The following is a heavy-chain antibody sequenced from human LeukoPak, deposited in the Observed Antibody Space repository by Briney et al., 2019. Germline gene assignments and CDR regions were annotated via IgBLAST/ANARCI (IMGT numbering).Heavy chain of an antibody. CDR2: IKQDGSEK. CDR3: ARAAAAADQYYCYGMDV. V-gene: IGHV3-7*01. J-gene: IGHJ6*04. CDR1: GFTFSSYW. Sequence: GGSLRLSCAASGFTFSSYWMSWVRQAPGKGLEWVANIKQDGSEKYYEDSVKGRFTISRDNAKNSLYLQMNSLRAEDTAVYYCARAAAAADQYYCYGMDVWGKGTTVTVSS. D-gene: IGHD6-13*01.